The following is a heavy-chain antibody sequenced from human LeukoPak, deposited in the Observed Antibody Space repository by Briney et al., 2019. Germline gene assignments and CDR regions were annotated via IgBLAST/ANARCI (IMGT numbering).Heavy chain of an antibody. D-gene: IGHD3-3*01. J-gene: IGHJ4*02. V-gene: IGHV3-73*01. CDR2: IRSKANSYAT. CDR1: GFTFSGSA. CDR3: TRRNDFWSGYSFDY. Sequence: ASVKVSCAASGFTFSGSAMHWVRQASGKGLEWVGRIRSKANSYATAYAASVKGRFTISRDDSKNTASLQMNSLKTEDTAVYYCTRRNDFWSGYSFDYWGQGTLVTVSS.